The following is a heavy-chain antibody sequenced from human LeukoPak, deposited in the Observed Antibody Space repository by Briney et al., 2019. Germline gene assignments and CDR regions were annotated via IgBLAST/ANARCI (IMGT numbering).Heavy chain of an antibody. CDR2: IKQDGSEK. J-gene: IGHJ4*02. CDR3: ARVGARGDYFDS. V-gene: IGHV3-7*03. D-gene: IGHD1-26*01. Sequence: GGSLRLSCAASGFTFSSYWMSWVRQAPGKGLEWVANIKQDGSEKYYVYSVKGRFTMSRDNAKTSLYLQMNSLRAEDTAVYFCARVGARGDYFDSCGQGTLVTVSS. CDR1: GFTFSSYW.